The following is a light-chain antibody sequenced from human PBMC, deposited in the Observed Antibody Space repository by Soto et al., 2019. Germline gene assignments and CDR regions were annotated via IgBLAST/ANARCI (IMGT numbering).Light chain of an antibody. CDR1: QSVSSY. CDR2: DAS. Sequence: EIVLTQSPATLSLYKGERATLSCRASQSVSSYLAWYQQKPGQAPRLLIYDASNRATGIPARFSGSGSGTDFTLTISSLEPEDFAVYYCQERNRWPRGTFGAGTKVDIK. V-gene: IGKV3-11*01. CDR3: QERNRWPRGT. J-gene: IGKJ4*01.